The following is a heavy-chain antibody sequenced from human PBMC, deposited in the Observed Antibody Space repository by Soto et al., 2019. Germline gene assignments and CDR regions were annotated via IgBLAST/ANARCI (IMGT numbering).Heavy chain of an antibody. Sequence: PSETLSLTCPVSGGSISSYYWSWIRQPPGKGLEWIGYIYFRGTTNYNPSLKSRVTMSADTSKNQFSLKLNSVTAADTAVYYCARMNYYDTSGYPFDYWGQGMMVTVS. J-gene: IGHJ4*02. D-gene: IGHD3-22*01. V-gene: IGHV4-59*01. CDR2: IYFRGTT. CDR1: GGSISSYY. CDR3: ARMNYYDTSGYPFDY.